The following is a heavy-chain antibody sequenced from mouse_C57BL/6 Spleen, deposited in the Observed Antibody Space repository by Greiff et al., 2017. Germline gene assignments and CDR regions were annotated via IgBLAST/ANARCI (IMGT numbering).Heavy chain of an antibody. V-gene: IGHV5-6*01. CDR2: ISSGGSYT. Sequence: EVQGVESGGDLVKPGGSLNLSCAASGFTFSRYGLSWVRQTPDKRLEWVATISSGGSYTYYPDSVKGRFTISRDNAKNTLYLQMSSLKSEDTAMDYCARLLTTVVATPSWYFDVWGTGTTVTVAA. CDR1: GFTFSRYG. CDR3: ARLLTTVVATPSWYFDV. D-gene: IGHD1-1*01. J-gene: IGHJ1*03.